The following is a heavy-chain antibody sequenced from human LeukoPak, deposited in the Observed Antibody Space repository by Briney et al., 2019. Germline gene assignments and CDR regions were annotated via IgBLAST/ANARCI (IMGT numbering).Heavy chain of an antibody. J-gene: IGHJ4*02. CDR1: GFTFSHYS. V-gene: IGHV3-64*01. CDR2: INSNGEDT. CDR3: AKGVGNYDFWSGYYTEDY. Sequence: GGSLRLSCAASGFTFSHYSMHWVRQAPGKGLEYVSAINSNGEDTYYVNSVKGRFTVSRDNSKNTLYLQMNSLRAEDTAVYYCAKGVGNYDFWSGYYTEDYWGQGTLVTVSS. D-gene: IGHD3-3*01.